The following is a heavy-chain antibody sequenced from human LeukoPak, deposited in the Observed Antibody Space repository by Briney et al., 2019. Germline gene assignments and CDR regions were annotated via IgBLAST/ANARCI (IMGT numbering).Heavy chain of an antibody. CDR1: GGSISSGGYS. J-gene: IGHJ1*01. D-gene: IGHD6-13*01. CDR3: ARVAAGTGFFQY. V-gene: IGHV4-30-4*08. CDR2: IYYSGST. Sequence: SETLSLTCAVSGGSISSGGYSWSWIRQPPGKGLEWIGYIYYSGSTYYNPSLQSRVIISVDTSKNQFSLKLTSVTAADTAVYYCARVAAGTGFFQYWGQGTLVTVSS.